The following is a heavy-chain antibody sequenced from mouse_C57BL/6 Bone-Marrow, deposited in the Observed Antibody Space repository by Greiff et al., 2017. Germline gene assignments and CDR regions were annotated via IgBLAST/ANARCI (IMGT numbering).Heavy chain of an antibody. CDR3: ARGVYASSPYWYFDV. CDR2: LYPGSGST. D-gene: IGHD1-1*01. CDR1: GYTFTSYW. J-gene: IGHJ1*03. Sequence: QVQLQQPGAELVKPGASVKMSCKASGYTFTSYWITWVKQRPGQGLEWIGDLYPGSGSTTYNEKFKSKATLTVDTSSSTAYMQLSSLTSEDSAVYYCARGVYASSPYWYFDVWGTGTTVTVSS. V-gene: IGHV1-55*01.